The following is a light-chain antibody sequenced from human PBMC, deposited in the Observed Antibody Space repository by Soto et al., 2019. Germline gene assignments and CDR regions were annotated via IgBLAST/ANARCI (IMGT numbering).Light chain of an antibody. CDR1: QSISTY. CDR2: TAS. J-gene: IGKJ2*01. CDR3: QQSYSTPYT. Sequence: DIQMTQSPSSLSASVGDRVTITCRASQSISTYLNWYQQKPGIAPKVLIYTASSLQSGVPSRFSGGGSWTDFTLTISSLQPEDFATYYCQQSYSTPYTFGQGSKLEI. V-gene: IGKV1-39*01.